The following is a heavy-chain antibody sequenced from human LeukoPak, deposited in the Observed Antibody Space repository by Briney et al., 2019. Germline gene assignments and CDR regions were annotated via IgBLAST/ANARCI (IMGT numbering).Heavy chain of an antibody. Sequence: GESLKISCKGSGFSFSTYWIGWVRQMPGKGLEWMGIIFPGGPDIRYSPSFQGQVTISADKSISTAYLQWSSLKASDSAIYYCARSRVTYYYNYGMDVWGRGTTVSVSS. V-gene: IGHV5-51*01. CDR1: GFSFSTYW. D-gene: IGHD2-21*02. CDR3: ARSRVTYYYNYGMDV. J-gene: IGHJ6*02. CDR2: IFPGGPDI.